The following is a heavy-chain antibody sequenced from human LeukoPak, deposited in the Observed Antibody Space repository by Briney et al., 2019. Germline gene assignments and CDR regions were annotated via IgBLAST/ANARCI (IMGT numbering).Heavy chain of an antibody. V-gene: IGHV3-23*01. CDR1: GFTFSSYA. CDR2: ISGSGGST. CDR3: ANSPYVGDHGGPSA. Sequence: GGSLRLSCAASGFTFSSYAMSWVRQAPGKGLEWVSAISGSGGSTYYADSVKGRFTISRDNSKNTLYLQMNSLRAEDTAVYYCANSPYVGDHGGPSAWGQGALVTVSS. D-gene: IGHD3-10*01. J-gene: IGHJ5*02.